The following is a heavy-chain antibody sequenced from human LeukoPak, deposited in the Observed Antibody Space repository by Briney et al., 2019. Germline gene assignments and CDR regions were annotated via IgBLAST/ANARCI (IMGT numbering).Heavy chain of an antibody. V-gene: IGHV4-59*02. D-gene: IGHD6-13*01. Sequence: SETLSLTCTVSGGSVSSYYWSWIRQPPGKGLEWIGYIYYSGSTNYNPSLKSRVTISVDTSKNQFSLKLSSVTAADTAVYYCARDMSSSPGYDIWGQGTMVTVSS. CDR2: IYYSGST. J-gene: IGHJ3*02. CDR1: GGSVSSYY. CDR3: ARDMSSSPGYDI.